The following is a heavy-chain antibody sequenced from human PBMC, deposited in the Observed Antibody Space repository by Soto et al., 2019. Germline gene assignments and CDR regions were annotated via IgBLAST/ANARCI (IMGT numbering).Heavy chain of an antibody. CDR3: ARMYSSGSGWFHP. V-gene: IGHV4-31*03. D-gene: IGHD6-19*01. CDR2: FYSSGSI. Sequence: SEILAVPGFVSGYSITAGGYSWSWIRHHPGKGLQWIGSFYSSGSIIYNPSLRSRVSISGDTSSNQFSMSLTSVTAADTARYYCARMYSSGSGWFHPWGQGTLVIFSS. J-gene: IGHJ5*02. CDR1: GYSITAGGYS.